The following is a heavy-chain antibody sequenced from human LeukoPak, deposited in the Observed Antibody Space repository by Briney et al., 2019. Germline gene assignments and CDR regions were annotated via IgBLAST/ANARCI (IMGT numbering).Heavy chain of an antibody. CDR1: GCSFTNYW. V-gene: IGHV5-51*01. CDR3: ARRTDRSFWYLDY. CDR2: IYPGDSDT. J-gene: IGHJ4*02. Sequence: GESLKISCKGSGCSFTNYWIGWVRQMPGKGLEWMGIIYPGDSDTRYSPSFQGQVTISADKSISTAYLQWSSLKASDTAIYYCARRTDRSFWYLDYWGQGTLVTVSS.